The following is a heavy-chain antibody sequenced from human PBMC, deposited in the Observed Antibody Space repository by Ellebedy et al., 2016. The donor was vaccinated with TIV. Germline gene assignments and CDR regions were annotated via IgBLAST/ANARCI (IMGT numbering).Heavy chain of an antibody. V-gene: IGHV4-59*01. Sequence: GSLRLSXTVSGGSIRSYFWSWIRQPPGKGLEWIGYIYYSESTNYNPSLKSRVTISVDTSKNQFSLKLSSVTAADTAVYYCARWGIWFGDLFGWFDPWGQGTLVTVSS. CDR3: ARWGIWFGDLFGWFDP. J-gene: IGHJ5*02. D-gene: IGHD3-10*01. CDR2: IYYSEST. CDR1: GGSIRSYF.